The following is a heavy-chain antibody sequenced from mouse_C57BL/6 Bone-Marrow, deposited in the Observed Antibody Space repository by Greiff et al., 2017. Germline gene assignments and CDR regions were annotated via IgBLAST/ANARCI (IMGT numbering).Heavy chain of an antibody. CDR3: AIRGIILLRLVGDY. CDR2: IHPSDSDT. D-gene: IGHD1-1*01. Sequence: VQLQQPGAELVKPGASVKVSCKASGYTFTSYWMHWVKQRPGQGLEWIGRIHPSDSDTNYNQKFKGKATLTVDKSSSTAYMQISSLTSEDSAVYYCAIRGIILLRLVGDYWGQGTSVTVSS. J-gene: IGHJ4*01. V-gene: IGHV1-74*01. CDR1: GYTFTSYW.